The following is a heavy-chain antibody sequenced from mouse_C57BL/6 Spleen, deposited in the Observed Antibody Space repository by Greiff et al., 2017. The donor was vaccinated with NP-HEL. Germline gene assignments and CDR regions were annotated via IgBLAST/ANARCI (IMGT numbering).Heavy chain of an antibody. J-gene: IGHJ3*01. D-gene: IGHD2-2*01. CDR2: INPSSGYT. Sequence: QVQLQQSGAELAKPGASVKLSCKASGYTFTSYWMHWVKQRPGQGLEWIGYINPSSGYTKYNQKFKDKATLTADKSSSTAYMQLSSLTYEDSAVYYCARSLYGSGDWFAYWGQGTLVTVSA. CDR1: GYTFTSYW. V-gene: IGHV1-7*01. CDR3: ARSLYGSGDWFAY.